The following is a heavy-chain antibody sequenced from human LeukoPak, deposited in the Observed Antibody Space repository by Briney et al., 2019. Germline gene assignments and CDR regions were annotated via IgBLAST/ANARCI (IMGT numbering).Heavy chain of an antibody. Sequence: GGSLRLSCAASGFTFSSYWMSWVRQAPGKGLEWVANIKQDGSEKYYVDSVKGRFTISRDNAKNSQYLQINSLRAEDTALYYCARAFTYSSDWLDYWGQGTLVTVSS. J-gene: IGHJ4*02. CDR1: GFTFSSYW. CDR2: IKQDGSEK. CDR3: ARAFTYSSDWLDY. V-gene: IGHV3-7*04. D-gene: IGHD6-19*01.